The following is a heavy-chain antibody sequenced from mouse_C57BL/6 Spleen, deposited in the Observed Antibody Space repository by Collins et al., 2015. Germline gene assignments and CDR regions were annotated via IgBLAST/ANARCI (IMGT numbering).Heavy chain of an antibody. CDR1: GYTFTSYW. D-gene: IGHD1-1*01. Sequence: QVQLRQPGAELVKPGASVKLSCKASGYTFTSYWMHWVKQRPGQGLEWIGMIHPNSGSTNYNEKFKSKATLTVDKSSSTAYMQLSSLTSEDSAVYYCARCGTTVVAYYAMDYWGQGTSVTVSS. V-gene: IGHV1-64*01. CDR2: IHPNSGST. J-gene: IGHJ4*01. CDR3: ARCGTTVVAYYAMDY.